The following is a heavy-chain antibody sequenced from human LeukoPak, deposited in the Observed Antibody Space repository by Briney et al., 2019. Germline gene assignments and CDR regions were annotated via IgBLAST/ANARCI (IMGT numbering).Heavy chain of an antibody. D-gene: IGHD3-22*01. CDR3: ARSRYYYDSSGYHRDFDY. J-gene: IGHJ4*02. CDR2: IYYSGNT. V-gene: IGHV4-31*03. Sequence: PSETLSLTCTVSGGSISSGGYYWSWIRQHPGKGLEWIGYIYYSGNTYYNPSLKSRVTISVDTSKNQFSLRLSSVTAADTAVYYCARSRYYYDSSGYHRDFDYWGQGTLVTVSS. CDR1: GGSISSGGYY.